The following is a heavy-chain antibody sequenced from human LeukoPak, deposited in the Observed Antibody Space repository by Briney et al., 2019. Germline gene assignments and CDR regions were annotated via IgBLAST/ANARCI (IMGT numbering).Heavy chain of an antibody. Sequence: VASVKVSCKASGYTFTGYYMHWARQAPGQGLEWMGGIIPIFGTVNYAQKFQGRVTITADKSTSTAYMELSSLRSEDTAVYFCARSLFRFLEWSYRSYYYYYMDVWGKGTTVTVSS. J-gene: IGHJ6*03. CDR2: IIPIFGTV. CDR3: ARSLFRFLEWSYRSYYYYYMDV. D-gene: IGHD3-3*01. CDR1: GYTFTGYY. V-gene: IGHV1-69*06.